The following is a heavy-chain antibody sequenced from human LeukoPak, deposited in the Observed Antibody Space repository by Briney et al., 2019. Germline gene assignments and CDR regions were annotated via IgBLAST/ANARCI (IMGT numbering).Heavy chain of an antibody. Sequence: ASVKVSCKASGYTFTDYYMHWVRQAPGQGLEWMGWLNPNSGDTNYAQKFQGRVSMTRDASISTAYMDLSDLRSDDTAVYYCARGRNIEMTTMSGGSDYWGQGTLVTVSS. V-gene: IGHV1-2*02. J-gene: IGHJ4*02. CDR2: LNPNSGDT. CDR1: GYTFTDYY. CDR3: ARGRNIEMTTMSGGSDY. D-gene: IGHD5-24*01.